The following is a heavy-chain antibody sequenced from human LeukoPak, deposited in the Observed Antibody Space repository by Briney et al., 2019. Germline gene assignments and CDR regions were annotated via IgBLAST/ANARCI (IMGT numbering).Heavy chain of an antibody. CDR1: GFAFETYT. J-gene: IGHJ4*02. CDR3: AKGLFSGYGKYLDS. Sequence: GGSLRLSCVASGFAFETYTMNWVRQAPGEGLEWVSFISSTSSDINYADSVRDRFTISRDNAKNSLFLQMDSLRVEDTAVYYCAKGLFSGYGKYLDSWGQGTLVTVSS. V-gene: IGHV3-21*04. D-gene: IGHD5-12*01. CDR2: ISSTSSDI.